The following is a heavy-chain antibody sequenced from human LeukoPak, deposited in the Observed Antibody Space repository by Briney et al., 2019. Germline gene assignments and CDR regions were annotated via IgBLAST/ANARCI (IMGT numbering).Heavy chain of an antibody. CDR1: GGTFSSYA. V-gene: IGHV1-69*04. J-gene: IGHJ4*02. CDR3: ARATVVDYGDYDLGY. D-gene: IGHD4-17*01. Sequence: SVKVSCKASGGTFSSYAISWVRQAPGQGLEWMGRIIPILGIANYAQKFQGRVTVTADKSTSTAYMELSSLRSEDTAVYYCARATVVDYGDYDLGYWGQGTLVTVSS. CDR2: IIPILGIA.